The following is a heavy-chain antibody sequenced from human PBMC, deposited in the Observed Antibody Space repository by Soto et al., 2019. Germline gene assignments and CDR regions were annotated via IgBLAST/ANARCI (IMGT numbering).Heavy chain of an antibody. V-gene: IGHV3-73*02. CDR2: IRGEPSNYAT. CDR1: GLTFSGSA. Sequence: VQLVESGGGLVQPGGSLKLSCTASGLTFSGSAIHWVRQASGKGLEWVGRIRGEPSNYATADAASVKGRFTISREDSKNTAYVQMNSLKTEDTAVYYCTTSANCPGDCYSGADYWGQGTLVTGSS. J-gene: IGHJ4*02. CDR3: TTSANCPGDCYSGADY. D-gene: IGHD2-21*02.